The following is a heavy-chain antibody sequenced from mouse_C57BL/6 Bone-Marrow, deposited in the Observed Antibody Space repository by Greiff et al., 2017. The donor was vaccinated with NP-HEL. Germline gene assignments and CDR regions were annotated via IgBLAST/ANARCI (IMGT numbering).Heavy chain of an antibody. V-gene: IGHV1-64*01. CDR3: ARHQYGPYYVDY. CDR1: GYTFTSYW. D-gene: IGHD1-1*01. CDR2: IHPNSGST. Sequence: QVQLQQPGAELVKPGASVKLSCKASGYTFTSYWMHWVKQRPGQGLEWIGMIHPNSGSTNYNEKFKSKATLTVDKSSSTAYMQLSSLTSEDSAVYDCARHQYGPYYVDYWGQGTTLTVSS. J-gene: IGHJ2*01.